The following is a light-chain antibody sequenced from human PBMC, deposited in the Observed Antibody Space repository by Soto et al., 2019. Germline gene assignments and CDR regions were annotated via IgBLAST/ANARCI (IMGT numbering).Light chain of an antibody. Sequence: QSALTEPASVSGSPGQSITISCSGTNSDIGAYDYVSWYQQHPGKPPKLIIYNVNNRPSGVSFRFSGSKSANTASLTISGLQTEDEADYYCLSHTTRRIYVFGPETKVTVL. J-gene: IGLJ1*01. CDR3: LSHTTRRIYV. CDR2: NVN. V-gene: IGLV2-14*03. CDR1: NSDIGAYDY.